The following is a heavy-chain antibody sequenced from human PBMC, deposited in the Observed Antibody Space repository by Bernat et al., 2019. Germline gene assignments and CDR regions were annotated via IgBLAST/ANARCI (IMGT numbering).Heavy chain of an antibody. Sequence: EVQLLESGGGLVQPGGSLRLSCAASGFTFSSYAMSWVRQAPGKGLEWVSAISGSGGSTYYADSVKGRFTISRDNSKNTLYLQMNSLRAEDTAVYYCAKDSTYGDYLPLTYFDYWGQGTLVTVSS. CDR2: ISGSGGST. CDR3: AKDSTYGDYLPLTYFDY. V-gene: IGHV3-23*01. D-gene: IGHD4-17*01. J-gene: IGHJ4*02. CDR1: GFTFSSYA.